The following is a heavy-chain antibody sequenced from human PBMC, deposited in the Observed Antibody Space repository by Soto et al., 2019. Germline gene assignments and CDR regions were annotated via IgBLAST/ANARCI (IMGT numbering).Heavy chain of an antibody. J-gene: IGHJ6*02. CDR1: GFTFSSYG. D-gene: IGHD2-2*01. V-gene: IGHV3-30*18. CDR2: ISYDGSNK. CDR3: AKDRDGCSSTSCPGYYYYYGMDV. Sequence: QVQLVESGGGVVQPGRSLRLSCAASGFTFSSYGMHWVRQAPGKGLEWVAVISYDGSNKYYADSVKGRFTISRDNSKNTLYLQMNSLRAEDTAVDYCAKDRDGCSSTSCPGYYYYYGMDVWGQGTTVTVSS.